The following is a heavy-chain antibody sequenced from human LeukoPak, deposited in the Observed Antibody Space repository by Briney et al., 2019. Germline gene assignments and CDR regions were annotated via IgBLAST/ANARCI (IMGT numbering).Heavy chain of an antibody. Sequence: SETLSLTCAVYGGSFSGYYWSWIRQPPGKGLEWIGEINHSGSTNYNPSLKSRVTISVDTSKNQFSLKLSSVTAADTAVYYFFLKKGTAYDILTPHDYWGQGTLVTVSS. CDR2: INHSGST. V-gene: IGHV4-34*01. CDR1: GGSFSGYY. CDR3: FLKKGTAYDILTPHDY. D-gene: IGHD3-9*01. J-gene: IGHJ4*02.